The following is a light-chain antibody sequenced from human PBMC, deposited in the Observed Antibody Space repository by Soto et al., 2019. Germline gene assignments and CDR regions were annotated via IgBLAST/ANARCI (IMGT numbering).Light chain of an antibody. Sequence: DIQMTQSPYTLSASVGDRVTITCRASQSISSWLAWYQQKPGKAPKLLIYAASTLQSGVPSRFSGSGSGAEFTLTINSLQSEDFAVYYCQPYNNWPLTFGGGTKVDIK. J-gene: IGKJ4*01. CDR1: QSISSW. CDR3: QPYNNWPLT. CDR2: AAS. V-gene: IGKV1-5*01.